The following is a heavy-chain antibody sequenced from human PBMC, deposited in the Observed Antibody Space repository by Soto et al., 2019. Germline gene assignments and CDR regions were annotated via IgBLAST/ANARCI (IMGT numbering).Heavy chain of an antibody. D-gene: IGHD6-25*01. Sequence: GGSLRLSCTASGFTFSNYAMSWVRQAPGMGLEWVSTISDSGVNTFFGDSMKDRFTISRDNSKSTVYLQLNTVRAEDTAIYYCARAIGADFFDYWGQGTLVTVPQ. CDR3: ARAIGADFFDY. J-gene: IGHJ4*02. V-gene: IGHV3-23*01. CDR1: GFTFSNYA. CDR2: ISDSGVNT.